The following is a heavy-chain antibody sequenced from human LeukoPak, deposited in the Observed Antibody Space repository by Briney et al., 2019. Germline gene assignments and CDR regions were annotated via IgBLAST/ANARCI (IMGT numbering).Heavy chain of an antibody. V-gene: IGHV1-2*02. J-gene: IGHJ4*02. D-gene: IGHD3-10*01. Sequence: GASVKVSCKASGFTFNAYNIHWVRQAPGQGLEWMGWINPKSGGANYAQKFQGRVTMTWDTSISTAYMELSRLRSDDTAVYYCARDHQPFTMVRGVYDYWGQGTLVTVSS. CDR1: GFTFNAYN. CDR2: INPKSGGA. CDR3: ARDHQPFTMVRGVYDY.